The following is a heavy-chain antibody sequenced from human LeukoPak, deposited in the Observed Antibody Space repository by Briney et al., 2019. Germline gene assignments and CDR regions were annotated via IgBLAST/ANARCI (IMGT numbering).Heavy chain of an antibody. CDR1: GFTFSDSA. D-gene: IGHD3-9*01. Sequence: GGSLRLSCTASGFTFSDSAMHWVRQASGKGLEWVGRIRSKNNDYGTAYGESMKGRVTISRDNSKNTLYLQMNSLRAEDTAVYYCAKGPRYNILTGYYKSHFFDYWGQGTLVTVSS. CDR3: AKGPRYNILTGYYKSHFFDY. CDR2: IRSKNNDYGT. V-gene: IGHV3-73*01. J-gene: IGHJ4*02.